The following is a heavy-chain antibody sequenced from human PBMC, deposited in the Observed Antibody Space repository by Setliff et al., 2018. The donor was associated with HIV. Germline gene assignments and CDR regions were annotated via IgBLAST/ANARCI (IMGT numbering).Heavy chain of an antibody. CDR2: IYTSGTT. CDR1: GGSIISYY. V-gene: IGHV4-4*07. D-gene: IGHD5-12*01. J-gene: IGHJ4*02. CDR3: ARWSDIVATRGFDY. Sequence: SETLSLTCTVSGGSIISYYWSWIRQPAGKGLEWIGRIYTSGTTNYNPSLKSRVTISRDNAKNSLYLQINSLRAEDTAVYYCARWSDIVATRGFDYWGQGTLVTVSS.